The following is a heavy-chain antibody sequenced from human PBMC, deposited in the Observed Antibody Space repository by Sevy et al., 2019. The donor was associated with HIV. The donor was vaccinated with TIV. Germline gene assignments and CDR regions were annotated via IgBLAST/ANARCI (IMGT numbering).Heavy chain of an antibody. Sequence: GGSLRLSCAASRFTFSSYSMNWVRQAPGKGLEWVSYISSSSSTIYYADSVKGRFTISEDNAKNSLYLQMNSLRDEDTAVYYCAGSITMVRGVIITGPYFDYWGQGTLVTVSS. D-gene: IGHD3-10*01. CDR1: RFTFSSYS. CDR3: AGSITMVRGVIITGPYFDY. CDR2: ISSSSSTI. J-gene: IGHJ4*02. V-gene: IGHV3-48*02.